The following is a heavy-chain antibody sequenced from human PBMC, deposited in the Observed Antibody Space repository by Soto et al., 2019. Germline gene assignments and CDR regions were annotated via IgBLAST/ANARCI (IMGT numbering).Heavy chain of an antibody. Sequence: SHTLSLNRAISGASVSSNRAAWNWFRQSPSRGLQWLGRTYYRSKWYNDYAVSVKRRITINPDTSKNQFSLQLNSVTPEDTPVYYCARLGDGSHAHYFDYWGQGTPVTVSS. V-gene: IGHV6-1*01. CDR3: ARLGDGSHAHYFDY. D-gene: IGHD2-2*01. J-gene: IGHJ4*02. CDR2: TYYRSKWYN. CDR1: GASVSSNRAA.